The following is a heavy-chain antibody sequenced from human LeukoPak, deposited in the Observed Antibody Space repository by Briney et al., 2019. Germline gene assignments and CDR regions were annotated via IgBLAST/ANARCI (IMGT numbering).Heavy chain of an antibody. D-gene: IGHD3-10*01. V-gene: IGHV4-39*01. CDR3: ARRTSERWFGDQAYTWDV. Sequence: SETLSLTCTVSGGSISSSSYYWGWIRQPPGKGLEWLGSIYYSGSTYYNPSLKSRVTISVDTSKPQFSLKLSSVTAADTVVYYCARRTSERWFGDQAYTWDVWGQGTTVTVSS. CDR2: IYYSGST. J-gene: IGHJ6*02. CDR1: GGSISSSSYY.